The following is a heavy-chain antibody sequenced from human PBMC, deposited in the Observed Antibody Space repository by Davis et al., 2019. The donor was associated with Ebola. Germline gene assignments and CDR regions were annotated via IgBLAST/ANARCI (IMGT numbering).Heavy chain of an antibody. D-gene: IGHD1-7*01. CDR3: ARETGTTPFDY. Sequence: AASVKVSCKASGYTVTSYGISWVRQAPGQGLEWKGWISAYNGNTNYAQKLQGRVTMSTDASTSTVYLELRSLRSDDTAVYYCARETGTTPFDYWGQGTLVTVSS. V-gene: IGHV1-18*01. CDR1: GYTVTSYG. CDR2: ISAYNGNT. J-gene: IGHJ4*02.